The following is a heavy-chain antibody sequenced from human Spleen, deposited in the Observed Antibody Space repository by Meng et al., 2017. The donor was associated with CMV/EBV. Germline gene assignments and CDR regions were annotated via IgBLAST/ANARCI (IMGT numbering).Heavy chain of an antibody. CDR3: TRREGYSYDSDANYYFDY. CDR1: GDSISNYY. CDR2: IYYTGST. J-gene: IGHJ4*02. D-gene: IGHD3-22*01. V-gene: IGHV4-59*01. Sequence: SETLSLTCTVSGDSISNYYWNWIRQSPEKGMEWIGYIYYTGSTNYNPSLKSRVTISVDMSKNQFSLKMSSVTAADTAVYYCTRREGYSYDSDANYYFDYWGQGTLVTVSS.